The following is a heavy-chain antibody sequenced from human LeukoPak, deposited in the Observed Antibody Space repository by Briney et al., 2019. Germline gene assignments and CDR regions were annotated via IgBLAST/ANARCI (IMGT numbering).Heavy chain of an antibody. CDR1: GGTFISYA. J-gene: IGHJ4*02. CDR3: AIPNLLCSSTSCYTAL. Sequence: ASVMVSFKASGGTFISYAISWVRQAPGQGREWMGGIIPIFGTATYAQKFQGRVTITTDESTSTAYMELSSLRSEDTAVYYCAIPNLLCSSTSCYTALWGQGTLVTVSS. CDR2: IIPIFGTA. V-gene: IGHV1-69*05. D-gene: IGHD2-2*02.